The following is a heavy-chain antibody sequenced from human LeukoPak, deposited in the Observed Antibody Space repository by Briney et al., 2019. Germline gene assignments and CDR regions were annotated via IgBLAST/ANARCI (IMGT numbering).Heavy chain of an antibody. CDR2: IYSGGTT. V-gene: IGHV3-66*01. CDR1: GFTVSSNY. CDR3: ARDQYSYAHAAH. J-gene: IGHJ4*02. Sequence: GGSLRLSCAASGFTVSSNYMSWVRQAPGKGLEWVSVIYSGGTTYYADSVKGRFTISRDNSKNTLHLQMNSLRAEDTAVYYCARDQYSYAHAAHWGQGTPVTVSS. D-gene: IGHD5-18*01.